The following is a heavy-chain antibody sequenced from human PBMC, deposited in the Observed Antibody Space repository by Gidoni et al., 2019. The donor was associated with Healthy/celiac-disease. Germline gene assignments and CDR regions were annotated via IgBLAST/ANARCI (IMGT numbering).Heavy chain of an antibody. J-gene: IGHJ6*02. Sequence: QVQLVESGGGLVKPGGSLRLSSAASGFTFSDYYMSWILQAPGKGLEWVSYISSSGSTIFYADSVKGRFTISRDNAKNSLYLQMNSLRAEDTAVYYCARAEKQQPSSHYYYGMDVWGQGTTVTVSS. CDR3: ARAEKQQPSSHYYYGMDV. D-gene: IGHD6-13*01. CDR1: GFTFSDYY. CDR2: ISSSGSTI. V-gene: IGHV3-11*01.